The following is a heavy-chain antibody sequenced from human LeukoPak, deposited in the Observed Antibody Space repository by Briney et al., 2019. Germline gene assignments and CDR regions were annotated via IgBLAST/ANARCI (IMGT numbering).Heavy chain of an antibody. Sequence: GESLKISCQGSGDTFATYWIAWVRQMPGKGLELMGSIFPFDSDTRYSPSFQGQVTFSADKSINTAYLQWSSLKASDTAMYYCARHRLEVDLFDYWGQGTVVTVSS. V-gene: IGHV5-51*01. D-gene: IGHD2-15*01. CDR1: GDTFATYW. CDR3: ARHRLEVDLFDY. J-gene: IGHJ4*02. CDR2: IFPFDSDT.